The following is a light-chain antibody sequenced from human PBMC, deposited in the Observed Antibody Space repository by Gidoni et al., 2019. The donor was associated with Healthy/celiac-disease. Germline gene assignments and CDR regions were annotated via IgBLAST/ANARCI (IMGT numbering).Light chain of an antibody. J-gene: IGLJ2*01. CDR1: SSNIGAGYD. V-gene: IGLV1-40*01. Sequence: QLVLTHQPSVTGAPGQRVTISCTGSSSNIGAGYDVHWYLQVPGTAPKLLIYCNSNRPSGVPDRFSGSKSGTSASLAITGLQAEDDADYYCQSYDSSLSVVFGGGTKLTVL. CDR2: CNS. CDR3: QSYDSSLSVV.